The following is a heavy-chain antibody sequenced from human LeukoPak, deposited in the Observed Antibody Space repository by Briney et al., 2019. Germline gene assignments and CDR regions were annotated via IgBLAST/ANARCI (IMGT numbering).Heavy chain of an antibody. J-gene: IGHJ4*02. CDR1: GGSISSYY. CDR3: ARGGYSYGYDDDFDY. CDR2: MYNSGST. D-gene: IGHD5-18*01. V-gene: IGHV4-59*01. Sequence: SETLSLTCTVSGGSISSYYWSWIRQSPGKGLEWIGYMYNSGSTNYNPSLKSRVTISVDTSKNKFSLNLSSVTAADTAVYYCARGGYSYGYDDDFDYWGQGTLVTVSS.